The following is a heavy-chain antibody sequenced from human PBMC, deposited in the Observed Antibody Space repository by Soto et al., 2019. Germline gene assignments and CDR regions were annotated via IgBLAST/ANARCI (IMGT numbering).Heavy chain of an antibody. CDR3: ARDGGRGQWLAHFDY. CDR2: ISYDGSNK. Sequence: QVQLVESGGGVVQPGRSLRLSCAASGFTFSSYAMHWVRQAPGKGLEWVAVISYDGSNKYYADSVKGRFTISRDNSKNTLYLQMNSLRAEDTAVYYCARDGGRGQWLAHFDYWGQGTLVTVSS. V-gene: IGHV3-30-3*01. CDR1: GFTFSSYA. D-gene: IGHD6-19*01. J-gene: IGHJ4*02.